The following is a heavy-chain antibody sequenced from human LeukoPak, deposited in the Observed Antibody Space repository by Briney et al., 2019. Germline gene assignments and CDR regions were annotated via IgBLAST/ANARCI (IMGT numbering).Heavy chain of an antibody. J-gene: IGHJ4*01. V-gene: IGHV4-59*01. CDR1: GGSISSYY. CDR3: ASDPSTFYFDY. Sequence: SETLSLTCTVSGGSISSYYWSWIRQPPGKGLEWIGYIYSSGNTDYNPSLKSRVTISVDTSKSQFSLKLSSVTAADTAIYYCASDPSTFYFDYWGHRALVTVSS. CDR2: IYSSGNT.